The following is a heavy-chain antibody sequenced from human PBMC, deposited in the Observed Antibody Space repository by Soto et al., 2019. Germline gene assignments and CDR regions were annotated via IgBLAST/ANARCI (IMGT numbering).Heavy chain of an antibody. V-gene: IGHV4-39*01. CDR1: GGSISSSSYY. CDR3: ARQDCSGGSCYLWHFY. CDR2: IYYSGST. Sequence: PSETLSLTCTVSGGSISSSSYYWGWIRQPPGKGLEWIGSIYYSGSTYYNPSLKSRVTISVDTSKNQFSLKLSSVTAADTAVYYCARQDCSGGSCYLWHFYWGQGTLVTAPQ. J-gene: IGHJ4*02. D-gene: IGHD2-15*01.